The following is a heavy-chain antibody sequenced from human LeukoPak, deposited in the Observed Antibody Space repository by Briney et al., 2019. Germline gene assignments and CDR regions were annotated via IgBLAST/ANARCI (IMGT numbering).Heavy chain of an antibody. CDR1: GDSVSSGTYY. Sequence: SETLSLTCTVSGDSVSSGTYYWGWVRQPPGKGLEWIGFISYSGSTNYNPSLKSRITISVDMSKNQFSLKVRSVTAADTAVYYCARGPYVWGQGTVVTVSS. CDR2: ISYSGST. CDR3: ARGPYV. J-gene: IGHJ3*01. V-gene: IGHV4-61*01.